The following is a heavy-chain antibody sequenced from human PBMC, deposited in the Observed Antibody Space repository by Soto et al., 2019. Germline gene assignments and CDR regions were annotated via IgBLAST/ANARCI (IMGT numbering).Heavy chain of an antibody. CDR2: ISSNGGTT. CDR3: ARDYSSYGPFDY. CDR1: EFTFSSFA. Sequence: GGSLRLSCSASEFTFSSFAMHWVRQAPGKGLEYVSAISSNGGTTWYADSVNGRSTISRDNSKNTLYLQMNSLRAEDTAVYYCARDYSSYGPFDYWGQGTLVTVSS. J-gene: IGHJ4*02. D-gene: IGHD5-18*01. V-gene: IGHV3-64*04.